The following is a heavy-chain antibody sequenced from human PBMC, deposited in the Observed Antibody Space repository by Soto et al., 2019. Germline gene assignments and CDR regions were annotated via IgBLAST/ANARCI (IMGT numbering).Heavy chain of an antibody. CDR3: AKVSLGATTITDYYYYGLDV. V-gene: IGHV3-23*01. D-gene: IGHD1-26*01. CDR2: ISGGGGST. CDR1: GFTFSSYA. J-gene: IGHJ6*02. Sequence: GGSLRLSCAASGFTFSSYAMSWVRQAPGKGLEWVSAISGGGGSTYYADSVKGRVTISRDNSKNTFYLQMNSLRAEDTAVYYCAKVSLGATTITDYYYYGLDVWRQGTTVTVSS.